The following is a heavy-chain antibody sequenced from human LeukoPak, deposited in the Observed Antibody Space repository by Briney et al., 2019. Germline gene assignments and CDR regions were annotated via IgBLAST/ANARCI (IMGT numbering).Heavy chain of an antibody. V-gene: IGHV4-59*01. Sequence: SETLSLTCTVSGGSISSYYWSWIRQPPGKGLEWIGYIYYSGSTNYNPSLKSRVTISVDTSKNQFSLKLSSVTAADTAVYYCARAHSSYYYDSSGYPYYFDHWGQGTLVTVSS. D-gene: IGHD3-22*01. CDR3: ARAHSSYYYDSSGYPYYFDH. CDR2: IYYSGST. CDR1: GGSISSYY. J-gene: IGHJ4*02.